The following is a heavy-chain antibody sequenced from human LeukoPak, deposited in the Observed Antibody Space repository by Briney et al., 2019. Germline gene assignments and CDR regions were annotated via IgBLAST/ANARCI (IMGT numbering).Heavy chain of an antibody. J-gene: IGHJ4*02. Sequence: SETLSLTCTVSGGSISSSSYYWAWIRQPPGKGLEWIGEISQGEGTHYNPSLKSRVIMSVDTSKNQLSLKLSSVTAADTAVYYCARGTDRSKSGYWGQGTLVTVSS. CDR1: GGSISSSSYY. V-gene: IGHV4-39*07. D-gene: IGHD1-26*01. CDR2: ISQGEGT. CDR3: ARGTDRSKSGY.